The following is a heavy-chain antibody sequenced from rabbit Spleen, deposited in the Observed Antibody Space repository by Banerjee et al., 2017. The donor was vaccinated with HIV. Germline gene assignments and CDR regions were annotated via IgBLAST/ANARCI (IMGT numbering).Heavy chain of an antibody. CDR3: VRDLGYDDYSEKGYFNL. D-gene: IGHD2-1*01. CDR2: IEPIFGRT. J-gene: IGHJ4*01. V-gene: IGHV1S47*01. CDR1: GFSFSNKA. Sequence: QEQLVESGGGLVKPEGSLKLSCTASGFSFSNKAVMCWVRQAPGKGLEWIGYIEPIFGRTYYANWVNGRFTISSHNAQNTLYLQLNSLTAADTATYFCVRDLGYDDYSEKGYFNLWGPGTLVTVS.